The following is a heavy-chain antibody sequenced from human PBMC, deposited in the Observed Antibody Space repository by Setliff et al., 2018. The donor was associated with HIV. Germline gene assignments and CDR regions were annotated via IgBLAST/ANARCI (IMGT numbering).Heavy chain of an antibody. CDR1: GYSISSGYY. CDR3: ARLTLYSSSWYGTRDYFDY. J-gene: IGHJ4*02. Sequence: SETLSLTCAVSGYSISSGYYWGWIRQPPGKGLEWIGSIYHSGSTYYNPSLKSRVTISVDTSKNQFSLKLSSVTVADTAVYYCARLTLYSSSWYGTRDYFDYWGQGTLVTVSS. D-gene: IGHD6-13*01. V-gene: IGHV4-38-2*01. CDR2: IYHSGST.